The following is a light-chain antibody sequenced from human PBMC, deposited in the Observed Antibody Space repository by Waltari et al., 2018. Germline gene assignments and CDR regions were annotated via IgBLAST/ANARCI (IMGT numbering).Light chain of an antibody. V-gene: IGKV1-8*01. CDR2: AAS. Sequence: AIRITQSPSSLSASTGDRVTITCRASQGISSYLAWYQQKPGKAPKLLIYAASTLQGGVPSRFSGSGSGTDFTLTISCLQSEDFATYYCQQYYSYPRTFGQGTKVENK. CDR3: QQYYSYPRT. J-gene: IGKJ1*01. CDR1: QGISSY.